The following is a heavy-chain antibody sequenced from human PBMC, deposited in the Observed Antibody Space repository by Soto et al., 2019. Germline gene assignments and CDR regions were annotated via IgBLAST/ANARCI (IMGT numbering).Heavy chain of an antibody. D-gene: IGHD2-21*01. J-gene: IGHJ4*02. Sequence: QVQLVQSGAEVKKPGASVKVSCKASGYTFNSYGISWVRQAPGQGLEWMGWISAYNGNTNYVQKVQGRVTMTTDTHTNTAYMEIRSLRTDVTAVDYCARGCGQDPRRVNYWGQGTLVTVSS. CDR3: ARGCGQDPRRVNY. CDR1: GYTFNSYG. CDR2: ISAYNGNT. V-gene: IGHV1-18*01.